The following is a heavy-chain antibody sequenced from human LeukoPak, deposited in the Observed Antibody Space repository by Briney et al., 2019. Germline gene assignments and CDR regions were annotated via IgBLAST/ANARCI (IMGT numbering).Heavy chain of an antibody. CDR3: AKDISPSGVSYCGGDCYFDY. CDR2: ISWNSGSI. V-gene: IGHV3-9*01. CDR1: GFTFDDYA. J-gene: IGHJ4*02. D-gene: IGHD2-21*02. Sequence: GGSLTLSCAASGFTFDDYAMHWVRLAPGKGLEWISGISWNSGSIGYADSVKGRFTISRDNAKNSLYLQMNSLRAEDTALYYCAKDISPSGVSYCGGDCYFDYWGQGTLVTVSS.